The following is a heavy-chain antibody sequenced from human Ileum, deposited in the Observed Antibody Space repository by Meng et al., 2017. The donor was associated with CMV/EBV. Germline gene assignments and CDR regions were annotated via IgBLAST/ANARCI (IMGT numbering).Heavy chain of an antibody. CDR2: INHSGST. D-gene: IGHD2-8*01. CDR3: ARGYCTNGVCYRGYYFDY. J-gene: IGHJ4*02. CDR1: SFSRYY. Sequence: SFSRYYWRWIRQPPGKGLEWIGEINHSGSTNYNPSLKSRVTISVDTSKNQFSLKLSSVTAADTAVYYCARGYCTNGVCYRGYYFDYWGQGTLVTVSS. V-gene: IGHV4-34*01.